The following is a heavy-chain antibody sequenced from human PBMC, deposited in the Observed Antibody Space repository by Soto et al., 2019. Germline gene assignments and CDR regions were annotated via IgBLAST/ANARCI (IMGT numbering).Heavy chain of an antibody. D-gene: IGHD6-19*01. J-gene: IGHJ4*02. CDR2: IWYDGSNK. Sequence: QVLLVESGGGVVQPGRSLRLSCAASGFTFSSYGMHWVRQAPGKGLEWVAVIWYDGSNKYYADSVKGRFTISRDNSKNTLYLQMNSLRAEDTAVYYCASTRYSSGWYQFDYWGQGTLVTVSS. CDR1: GFTFSSYG. V-gene: IGHV3-33*01. CDR3: ASTRYSSGWYQFDY.